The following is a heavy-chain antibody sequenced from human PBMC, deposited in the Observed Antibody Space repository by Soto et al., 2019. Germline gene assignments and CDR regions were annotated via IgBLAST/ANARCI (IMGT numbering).Heavy chain of an antibody. V-gene: IGHV3-21*01. Sequence: PGGSLRLSCTVSGFAFNNYGINWVRQAPGKGLEWVSSISKSGYTYYSDSVKGRFTISRDNAKNSVSLQMNTLRVEDTAVYYCAREDSIIIPAVSDFWGLGTLITVSS. CDR3: AREDSIIIPAVSDF. CDR1: GFAFNNYG. J-gene: IGHJ4*02. CDR2: ISKSGYT. D-gene: IGHD3-22*01.